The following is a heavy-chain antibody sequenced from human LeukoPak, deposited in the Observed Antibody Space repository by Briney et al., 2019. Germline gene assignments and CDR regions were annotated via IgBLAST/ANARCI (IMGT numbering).Heavy chain of an antibody. V-gene: IGHV3-73*01. CDR1: GFTFSGSA. CDR2: IRSKANSYAT. CDR3: ARDHKGGDGADAFDI. Sequence: PGGSLRLSCAASGFTFSGSAMHWVRQASGKGLEWVGRIRSKANSYATAYAASVKGRFTISRDNAKNSLYLQMDSLRAEDTALYYCARDHKGGDGADAFDIWGHGTMVTVSS. D-gene: IGHD5-24*01. J-gene: IGHJ3*02.